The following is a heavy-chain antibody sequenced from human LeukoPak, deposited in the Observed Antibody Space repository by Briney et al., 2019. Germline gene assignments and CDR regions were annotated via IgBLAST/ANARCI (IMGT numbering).Heavy chain of an antibody. CDR3: ASTGIVVVPAAPTTEGAFDI. V-gene: IGHV4-59*01. CDR1: GGSISSYY. CDR2: IYYSGST. Sequence: KTSETLSLTCTVSGGSISSYYWSWIRQPPGKGLEWIGYIYYSGSTNYNPSLKSRVTISVDTSKNQFSLKLSPVTAADTAVYYCASTGIVVVPAAPTTEGAFDIWGQGTMVTVSS. D-gene: IGHD2-2*01. J-gene: IGHJ3*02.